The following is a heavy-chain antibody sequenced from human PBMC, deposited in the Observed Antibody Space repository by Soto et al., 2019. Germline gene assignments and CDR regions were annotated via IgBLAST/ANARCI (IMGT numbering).Heavy chain of an antibody. Sequence: GGSLRLSCTASGFTFGDHAMSWVRQAPGKGLEYIGFIRSRAYGGTTEYAASVKDRFTISRDDSKSIAYLQMNSLNTEDTAVYYCARDRSSGPGLIADYWGQGSLVTVSS. CDR2: IRSRAYGGTT. J-gene: IGHJ4*02. D-gene: IGHD3-22*01. CDR1: GFTFGDHA. V-gene: IGHV3-49*04. CDR3: ARDRSSGPGLIADY.